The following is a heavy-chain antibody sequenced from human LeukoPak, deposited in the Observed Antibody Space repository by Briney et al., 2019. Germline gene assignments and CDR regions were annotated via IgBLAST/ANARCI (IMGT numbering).Heavy chain of an antibody. Sequence: SETLSLTCTVSGGSISSYYWSWIRQPPGKGLEWIGYIYYSGSTNYNPSLKSRVTISVDTSKNQFSLKLSSVTAADTAVYYCARGQSRASALHYWGQGTLVTVSS. CDR3: ARGQSRASALHY. CDR1: GGSISSYY. D-gene: IGHD3-16*02. V-gene: IGHV4-59*01. J-gene: IGHJ4*02. CDR2: IYYSGST.